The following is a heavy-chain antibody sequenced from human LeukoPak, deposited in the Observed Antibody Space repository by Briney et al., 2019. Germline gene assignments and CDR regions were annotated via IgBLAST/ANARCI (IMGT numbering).Heavy chain of an antibody. J-gene: IGHJ6*03. CDR2: ISVIETYI. CDR3: ARAGLPRGLVLKAPISSYFMDV. V-gene: IGHV3-21*01. D-gene: IGHD3/OR15-3a*01. Sequence: GGSLRLSCAPSGFPFSVSAMSGVRQAPGKGLEWIASISVIETYIFYADSLKGRFTISRDIAKNSLHLQMNSLRDDDTAIYYCARAGLPRGLVLKAPISSYFMDVWGNGTAVAVSS. CDR1: GFPFSVSA.